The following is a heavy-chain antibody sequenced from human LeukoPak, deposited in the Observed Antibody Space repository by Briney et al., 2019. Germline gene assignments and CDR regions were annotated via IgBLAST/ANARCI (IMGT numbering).Heavy chain of an antibody. Sequence: PGGSLRLSCAASGLTLSGHTMTWVRQAPGKGLEWVSSISSSSSYIYYADSVKGRFTISRDNAKNSLYLQMNSLRAEDTAVYYCARGTMVRGVIITDWGQGTLVTVPS. CDR1: GLTLSGHT. J-gene: IGHJ4*02. CDR3: ARGTMVRGVIITD. V-gene: IGHV3-21*01. D-gene: IGHD3-10*01. CDR2: ISSSSSYI.